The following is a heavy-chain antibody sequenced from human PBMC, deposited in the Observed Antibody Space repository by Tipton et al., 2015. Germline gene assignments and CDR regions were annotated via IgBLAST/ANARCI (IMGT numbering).Heavy chain of an antibody. V-gene: IGHV3-15*07. CDR1: GFIFNSAW. CDR2: IKSKVDGGTT. J-gene: IGHJ4*02. CDR3: ARGRYCSGGSCYFDR. D-gene: IGHD2-15*01. Sequence: SLRLSCAASGFIFNSAWMSWVRQAPGKGLEWVGRIKSKVDGGTTDYAAPVKGRFTISGDESKDTLYLQMNSLKSEDTAVYYCARGRYCSGGSCYFDRWGQGTLVTVSS.